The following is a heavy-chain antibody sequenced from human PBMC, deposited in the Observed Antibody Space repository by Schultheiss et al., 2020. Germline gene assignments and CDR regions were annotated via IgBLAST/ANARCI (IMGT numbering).Heavy chain of an antibody. Sequence: SETLSLTCTVSGGSISSGGYYWSWIRQHPGKGLEWIGYIYYSGSTYYNPSLKSRVTISVDTSKNQFSLKLSSVTAADTAVYYCARGGYSGYDGLSDYWGQGTLVTVSS. J-gene: IGHJ4*02. CDR2: IYYSGST. V-gene: IGHV4-31*03. D-gene: IGHD5-12*01. CDR3: ARGGYSGYDGLSDY. CDR1: GGSISSGGYY.